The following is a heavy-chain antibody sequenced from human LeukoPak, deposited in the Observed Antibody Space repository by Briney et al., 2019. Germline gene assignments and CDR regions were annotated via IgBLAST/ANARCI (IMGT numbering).Heavy chain of an antibody. D-gene: IGHD3-22*01. CDR2: ISTSGSTI. CDR3: ARALYYYDSSGYYYDYFDY. CDR1: GFTFSGYY. J-gene: IGHJ4*02. Sequence: GGSLRLSCAASGFTFSGYYMSWIRQAPGKGLEWVSYISTSGSTIYYADSVKGRFTISRDNAKNSLYLQMNNLRAEDTAVYYCARALYYYDSSGYYYDYFDYWGQGTLVTVSS. V-gene: IGHV3-11*01.